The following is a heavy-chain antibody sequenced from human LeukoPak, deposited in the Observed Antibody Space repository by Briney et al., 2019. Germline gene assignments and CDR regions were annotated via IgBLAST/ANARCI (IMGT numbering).Heavy chain of an antibody. D-gene: IGHD2-2*01. CDR3: ARGYLGYCSSTSCSGFDP. CDR1: GGSFSGYY. J-gene: IGHJ5*02. V-gene: IGHV4-34*01. Sequence: SETLSLTCAVYGGSFSGYYWSGIRQPPGKGLEWIGEINHSGSTNYNPSLKSRVTISVDTSKNQFSLKLSSVTAADTAVYYCARGYLGYCSSTSCSGFDPWGQGTLVTVSS. CDR2: INHSGST.